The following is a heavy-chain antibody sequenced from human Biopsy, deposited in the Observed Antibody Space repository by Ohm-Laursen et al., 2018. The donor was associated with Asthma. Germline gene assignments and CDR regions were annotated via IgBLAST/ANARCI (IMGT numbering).Heavy chain of an antibody. D-gene: IGHD6-19*01. CDR3: ARLLYSRRDDVAVAGSFRFDP. Sequence: SDTLSLTCTVSGGSIRNYYWSWIRQPPGKGLEWIGYIYYSGSTNYNPSLKSRVTISVDTSKDQFSLKLSSVTAADTAVYYCARLLYSRRDDVAVAGSFRFDPWGQGILVTVSS. CDR2: IYYSGST. J-gene: IGHJ5*02. V-gene: IGHV4-59*07. CDR1: GGSIRNYY.